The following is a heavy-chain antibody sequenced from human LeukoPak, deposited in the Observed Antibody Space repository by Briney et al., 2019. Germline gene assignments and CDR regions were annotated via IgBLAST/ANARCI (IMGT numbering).Heavy chain of an antibody. CDR2: IIPILGIA. CDR3: ALGYYYDSSGYFDY. V-gene: IGHV1-69*04. D-gene: IGHD3-22*01. J-gene: IGHJ4*02. Sequence: SVKVSCKASGGTFSSYAISWVRQAPGQGLEWMGRIIPILGIANYAQKFQGRVTITADKSTSTAYMELSSLRSEDTAVYYCALGYYYDSSGYFDYWGQGTLATVSS. CDR1: GGTFSSYA.